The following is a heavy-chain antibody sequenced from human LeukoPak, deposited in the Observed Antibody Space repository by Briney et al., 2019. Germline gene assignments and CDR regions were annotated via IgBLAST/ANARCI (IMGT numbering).Heavy chain of an antibody. Sequence: PGRSLRLSCAASGFTFDDYAMSWVRQAPGKGLEWVSGINWNGGSTGYADSVKGRFTISRDNAKNSLYLQMNSLRAEDTALYHCARARMTTASMDVWGQGTTVTVSS. CDR1: GFTFDDYA. CDR3: ARARMTTASMDV. CDR2: INWNGGST. J-gene: IGHJ6*02. D-gene: IGHD4-11*01. V-gene: IGHV3-20*01.